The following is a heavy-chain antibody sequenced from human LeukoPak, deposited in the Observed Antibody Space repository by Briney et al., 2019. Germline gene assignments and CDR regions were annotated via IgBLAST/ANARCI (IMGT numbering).Heavy chain of an antibody. CDR3: ARIGFSATTSSY. D-gene: IGHD2/OR15-2a*01. V-gene: IGHV3-30-3*01. CDR1: GFTVNNNY. Sequence: GGSLRLSCAASGFTVNNNYMTWVRQAPGKGLEWVAIISYDENNKYYADSVKGRFTISRDNNKDTVFLQMNNLRSEDTALYYCARIGFSATTSSYWGRGTRVIVSS. J-gene: IGHJ4*02. CDR2: ISYDENNK.